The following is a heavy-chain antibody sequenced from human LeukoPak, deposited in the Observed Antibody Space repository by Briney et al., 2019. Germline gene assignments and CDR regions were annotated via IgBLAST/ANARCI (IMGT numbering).Heavy chain of an antibody. CDR3: ARGGGSIAYY. Sequence: GESLRLSCAASGFTFSSYAMSWVRQAPGKGLEWVSGINSDGSSTSYADSVKGRFAISRDNAKNTLYLQMNSLRAEDTAVYYCARGGGSIAYYWGQGTLVTVSS. D-gene: IGHD2-15*01. CDR1: GFTFSSYA. V-gene: IGHV3-74*01. CDR2: INSDGSST. J-gene: IGHJ4*02.